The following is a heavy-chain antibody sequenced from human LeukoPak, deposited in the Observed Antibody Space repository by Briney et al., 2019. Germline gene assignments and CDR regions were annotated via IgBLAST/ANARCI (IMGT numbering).Heavy chain of an antibody. D-gene: IGHD3-3*01. V-gene: IGHV3-48*03. Sequence: GGSLGLSCAASGFTLRSYEMNWVRQAPGPGLEGVSYISSIGSTIYYPDSVKGRFTISRDNAKNSLYLQMNSLRAEDTAVYYCARDRASIFGVPSYFDYWGQGTLVTVSS. J-gene: IGHJ4*02. CDR3: ARDRASIFGVPSYFDY. CDR2: ISSIGSTI. CDR1: GFTLRSYE.